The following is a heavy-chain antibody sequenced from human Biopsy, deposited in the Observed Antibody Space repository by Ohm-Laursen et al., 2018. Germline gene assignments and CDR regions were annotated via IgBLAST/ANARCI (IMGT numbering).Heavy chain of an antibody. CDR2: ITWNSGSI. J-gene: IGHJ4*02. V-gene: IGHV3-9*01. Sequence: SLRLSCAASGFPFDDYVMHWVRQAPGKGLEWVSGITWNSGSIGYADSVKGRFSIFRDNAKHSLYLQMNSLRAEDTALYYCAKDLGQVTAAIGYWGQGTLVTVSS. CDR1: GFPFDDYV. CDR3: AKDLGQVTAAIGY. D-gene: IGHD2-21*02.